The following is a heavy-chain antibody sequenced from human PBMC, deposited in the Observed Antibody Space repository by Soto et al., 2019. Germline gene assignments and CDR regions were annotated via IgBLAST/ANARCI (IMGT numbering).Heavy chain of an antibody. J-gene: IGHJ6*02. CDR1: GGAVSSYY. D-gene: IGHD2-15*01. CDR2: VYDSGTT. V-gene: IGHV4-59*02. Sequence: SETLSLTCTVSGGAVSSYYWSWIRQTPGKGLEWIGYVYDSGTTNYNPSFKSRVTISVDTSKNQFSLKVNSVTAADTAIYYCARGRLPHYYYYGMDVWGQGTTVTVSS. CDR3: ARGRLPHYYYYGMDV.